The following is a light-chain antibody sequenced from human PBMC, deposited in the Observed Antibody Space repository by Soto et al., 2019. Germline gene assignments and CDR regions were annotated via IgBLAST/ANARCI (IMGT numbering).Light chain of an antibody. J-gene: IGKJ2*01. CDR1: HFISATY. CDR3: QQYGSSPYT. CDR2: GAF. Sequence: EILLTQSPGTLSLSPWERVTLSCRSSHFISATYLAWYQQRPGQAPRLLIHGAFSRATGIPDRFSGSGSGTDFTLNISRLAPEDSAVYYCQQYGSSPYTFGQGTKLEIK. V-gene: IGKV3-20*01.